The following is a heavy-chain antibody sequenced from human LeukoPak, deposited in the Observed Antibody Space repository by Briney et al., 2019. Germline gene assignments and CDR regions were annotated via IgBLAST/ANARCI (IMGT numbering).Heavy chain of an antibody. CDR3: AKEGGMVAAHYFDY. CDR2: ISGSGGST. J-gene: IGHJ4*02. V-gene: IGHV3-23*01. Sequence: AISGSGGSTYYADSVKGRFTISRDNSKNTLYLQTNSLRAEDTAVYYCAKEGGMVAAHYFDYWGQGTLVTVSS. D-gene: IGHD2-15*01.